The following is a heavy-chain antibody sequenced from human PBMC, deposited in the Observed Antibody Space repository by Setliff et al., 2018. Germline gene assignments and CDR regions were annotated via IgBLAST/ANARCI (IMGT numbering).Heavy chain of an antibody. CDR2: IHHSGST. CDR1: GGSFSDYW. J-gene: IGHJ2*01. V-gene: IGHV4-34*01. D-gene: IGHD2-15*01. Sequence: SETLSLTCAVYGGSFSDYWWSWIRQLPGKGLERIAEIHHSGSTNFHPSLKSRVAISVDPSKNQFYLNLRSVTAADTAVYFCARGTKTMVVNYWYFDVWGRGTPVTVSS. CDR3: ARGTKTMVVNYWYFDV.